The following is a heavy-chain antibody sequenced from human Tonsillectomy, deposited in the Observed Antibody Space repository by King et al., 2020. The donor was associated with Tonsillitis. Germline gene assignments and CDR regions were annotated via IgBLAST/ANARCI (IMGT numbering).Heavy chain of an antibody. CDR2: IFYTGST. Sequence: LQLQESGPGLVKSSETLSLTCTVSGGSISTYFWSWIRQPPGKGLEWIGYIFYTGSTNYNPSLKSRVTISIDTSKNQFSLKLTSVTAADTAVYYCARAYYGSGSYVHHWGQGTLVTVSS. CDR3: ARAYYGSGSYVHH. D-gene: IGHD3-10*01. J-gene: IGHJ1*01. CDR1: GGSISTYF. V-gene: IGHV4-59*01.